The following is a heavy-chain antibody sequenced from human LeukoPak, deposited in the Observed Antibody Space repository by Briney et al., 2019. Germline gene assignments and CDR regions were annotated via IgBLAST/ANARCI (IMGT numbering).Heavy chain of an antibody. Sequence: TSGTLSLTCAVSGGSISSNTWWSWVRQPPGKGLEWIGEIYHSGSTNYNPSLKSRVTISVDKSMNQFSLKLSSVTAADAAVYYCASRMYMTVGNSAFDIWGQGTMVTVSS. J-gene: IGHJ3*02. CDR1: GGSISSNTW. V-gene: IGHV4-4*02. D-gene: IGHD3-22*01. CDR3: ASRMYMTVGNSAFDI. CDR2: IYHSGST.